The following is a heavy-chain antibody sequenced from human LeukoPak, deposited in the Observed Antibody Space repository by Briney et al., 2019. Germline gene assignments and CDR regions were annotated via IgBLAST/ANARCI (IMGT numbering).Heavy chain of an antibody. CDR2: ISWNSGSL. V-gene: IGHV3-9*01. D-gene: IGHD2-8*01. CDR3: VKDLTAKVTNFPSVNFDY. CDR1: GFTFDDYA. Sequence: GGSLRLSCAASGFTFDDYAMHWVRQAPGKGLEWVSGISWNSGSLGYVDSVKGRFTISRDNAKNSLYLQMNSLRAEDTALYYCVKDLTAKVTNFPSVNFDYWGQGTLATVSS. J-gene: IGHJ4*02.